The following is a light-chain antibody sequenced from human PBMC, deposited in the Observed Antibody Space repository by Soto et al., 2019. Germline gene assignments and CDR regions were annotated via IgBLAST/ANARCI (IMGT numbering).Light chain of an antibody. CDR1: QTVNSR. J-gene: IGKJ2*01. CDR3: QQYGSSLYT. CDR2: HTS. V-gene: IGKV3-11*01. Sequence: EIVLTQSPATLSSSPGERATLSCRASQTVNSRLAWYQHKPGQAPRLLIYHTSNRATGIPARFSGSGSGTDFTLTISSLEPEDFAVYYCQQYGSSLYTFGQGTKLEIK.